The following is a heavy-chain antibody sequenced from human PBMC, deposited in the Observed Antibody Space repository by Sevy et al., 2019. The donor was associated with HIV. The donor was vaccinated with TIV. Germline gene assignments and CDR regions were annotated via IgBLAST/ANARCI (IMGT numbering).Heavy chain of an antibody. J-gene: IGHJ4*02. CDR3: RATGSVTTFHDY. CDR1: GFIFNSYV. D-gene: IGHD4-17*01. CDR2: LSGSGGST. V-gene: IGHV3-23*01. Sequence: GGSLRLSCAASGFIFNSYVMSWVRQAPGKGLEWVSALSGSGGSTYYADSVKGRFTISRDNSRNTLYLQMNSLRAEDRAVYYCRATGSVTTFHDYWGQGTLVTVSS.